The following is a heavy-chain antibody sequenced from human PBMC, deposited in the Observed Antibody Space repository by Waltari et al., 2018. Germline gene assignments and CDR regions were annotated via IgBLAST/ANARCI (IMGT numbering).Heavy chain of an antibody. Sequence: QVQLQESGPGLVKPSETLSPTCTASGGSVSNYYWAWIRKPAGKGLEWIGRIYSGGDTHYDPSFKSRITISVDTSTNQFSLTVTSVTAADTAFYYCVRARVSAQTSMGGFFDPWGQGIEVTVSS. J-gene: IGHJ5*02. V-gene: IGHV4-4*07. CDR2: IYSGGDT. D-gene: IGHD5-18*01. CDR3: VRARVSAQTSMGGFFDP. CDR1: GGSVSNYY.